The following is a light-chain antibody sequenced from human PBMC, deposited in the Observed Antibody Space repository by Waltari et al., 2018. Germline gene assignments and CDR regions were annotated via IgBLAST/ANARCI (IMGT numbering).Light chain of an antibody. CDR2: WAS. Sequence: DIVMTQSPDYLAVSLGERATINCTSSQSVLYSANNKNYLTWYQQKPGQPPKLLISWASTRESGVPDRFSGSGSGTDFTLTISGLQAEDVAVYYCQQYSITPFTFGPGTKVDIK. J-gene: IGKJ3*01. V-gene: IGKV4-1*01. CDR3: QQYSITPFT. CDR1: QSVLYSANNKNY.